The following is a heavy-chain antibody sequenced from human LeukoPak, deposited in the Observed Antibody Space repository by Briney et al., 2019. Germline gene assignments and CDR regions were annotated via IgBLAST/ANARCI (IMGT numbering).Heavy chain of an antibody. V-gene: IGHV3-48*01. J-gene: IGHJ4*02. CDR1: GFILTTYD. CDR2: ISGSGSSI. CDR3: ARRLDS. Sequence: GGSLRLSCAASGFILTTYDMNWVRQALGKGLEWVSFISGSGSSIYYADSVKGRFTISRDNAKNALYLQMNSLRAEDTAVYYCARRLDSWGQGTLVTVSS.